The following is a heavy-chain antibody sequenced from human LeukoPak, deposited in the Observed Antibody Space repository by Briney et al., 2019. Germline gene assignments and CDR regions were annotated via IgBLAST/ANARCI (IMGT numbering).Heavy chain of an antibody. D-gene: IGHD2-21*01. CDR2: VSGYNGNT. Sequence: ASVKVSCKASGYTFTKYGISWVRQAPGQGLEWMGWVSGYNGNTDYAQRLQGRVTMTTDTSKSTAYMELRSLRSDDAAVYYCARQSVISSRSPDDAFDLWGQGTMVTVSS. CDR1: GYTFTKYG. V-gene: IGHV1-18*01. CDR3: ARQSVISSRSPDDAFDL. J-gene: IGHJ3*01.